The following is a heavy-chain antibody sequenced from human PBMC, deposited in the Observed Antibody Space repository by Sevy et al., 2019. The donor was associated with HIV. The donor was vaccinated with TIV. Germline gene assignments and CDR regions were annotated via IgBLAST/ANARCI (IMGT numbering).Heavy chain of an antibody. CDR3: ATEYSNGFDY. J-gene: IGHJ4*02. CDR1: GFTFSTYA. V-gene: IGHV3-33*01. Sequence: GGSLRLSCAAFGFTFSTYAMHWVRQAPGKGLEWVAVIWNEGDDESYADSVRGRFTISRENSKNTLYLQMNSLRSEDTAVYYCATEYSNGFDYWGQGTRVTVSS. D-gene: IGHD4-4*01. CDR2: IWNEGDDE.